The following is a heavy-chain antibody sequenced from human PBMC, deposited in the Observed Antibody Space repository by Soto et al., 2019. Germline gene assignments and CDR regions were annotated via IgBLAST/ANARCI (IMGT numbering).Heavy chain of an antibody. D-gene: IGHD1-26*01. CDR3: ARDRAHIVGTRGYLDY. CDR2: IIPIFGTA. Sequence: GASVKVSCKASGGTFSSYAISWVRQAPGQGLEWMGGIIPIFGTANYAQKFQGRVTITADESTSTAYMELSSLRSEDTAVYYCARDRAHIVGTRGYLDYWGQGTLVTVSS. V-gene: IGHV1-69*13. J-gene: IGHJ4*02. CDR1: GGTFSSYA.